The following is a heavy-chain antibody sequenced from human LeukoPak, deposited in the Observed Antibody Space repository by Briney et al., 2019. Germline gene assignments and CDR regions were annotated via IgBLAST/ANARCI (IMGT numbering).Heavy chain of an antibody. CDR3: AREGVGATFSL. V-gene: IGHV1-69*13. CDR1: GGTFSSYA. CDR2: IIPIFGTA. Sequence: ASVKVSCKASGGTFSSYAISWVRQAPGQGPEWMGGIIPIFGTANYAQKFQGRVTITADESTSTAYMELSSLRSEDTAVYYCAREGVGATFSLWGQGTLVTVSS. J-gene: IGHJ4*02. D-gene: IGHD1-26*01.